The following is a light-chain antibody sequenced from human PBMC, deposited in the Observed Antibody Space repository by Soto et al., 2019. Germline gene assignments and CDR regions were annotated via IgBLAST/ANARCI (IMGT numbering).Light chain of an antibody. V-gene: IGKV3-20*01. CDR2: GAS. CDR3: QQCGSSPPT. Sequence: EMVLTQSPGTLSLSPGERASLSCRASQSVSSSYLAWYQQKPGQAPRLLIYGASSRATGIADRFSGSGSGTDFTLTISRLEPEDFAVYYCQQCGSSPPTFGGETKVQIK. CDR1: QSVSSSY. J-gene: IGKJ4*01.